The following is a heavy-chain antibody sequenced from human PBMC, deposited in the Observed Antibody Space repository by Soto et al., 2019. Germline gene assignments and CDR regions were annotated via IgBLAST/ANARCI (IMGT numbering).Heavy chain of an antibody. V-gene: IGHV3-53*01. J-gene: IGHJ4*02. Sequence: GGSLRLSCAASGFTVSNYRMSWVRQAPGKGLEWVSVIYSVDSTYYADSVKGRFTISRDNSKNMLYLQMNSLRADDTAVYYCVRDKRDLRFLEWSYYFDYWGQGTLVTVSS. CDR1: GFTVSNYR. D-gene: IGHD3-3*01. CDR3: VRDKRDLRFLEWSYYFDY. CDR2: IYSVDST.